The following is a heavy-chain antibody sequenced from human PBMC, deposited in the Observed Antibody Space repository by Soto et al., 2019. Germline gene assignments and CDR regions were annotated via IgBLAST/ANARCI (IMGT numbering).Heavy chain of an antibody. Sequence: QVQLVQSGAEEKKPGASVKVSCKASGYTFTGYAMHWVRQAPGQSLEWMGWINAGNGNTKYSQRFQGRVTITRDTSASTAYMALSSLRSEDTAVYYCARAVAVPADFDYWGQGTLVTVSS. J-gene: IGHJ4*02. CDR2: INAGNGNT. CDR1: GYTFTGYA. V-gene: IGHV1-3*05. CDR3: ARAVAVPADFDY. D-gene: IGHD5-12*01.